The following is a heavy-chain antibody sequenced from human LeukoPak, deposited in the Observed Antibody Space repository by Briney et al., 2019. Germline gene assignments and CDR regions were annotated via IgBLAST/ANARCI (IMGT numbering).Heavy chain of an antibody. CDR1: GFTFSSYA. J-gene: IGHJ6*03. D-gene: IGHD6-13*01. CDR2: ISGSGGST. CDR3: AKDKSLYSSSLPYMDV. Sequence: PGGSLRLSCAASGFTFSSYAMSWVRQAPGKGLEWVSAISGSGGSTYYADSVKGRFTISRDNSKNTLYLQMNSRRAEDTAVYYCAKDKSLYSSSLPYMDVWGKGTTVTVSS. V-gene: IGHV3-23*01.